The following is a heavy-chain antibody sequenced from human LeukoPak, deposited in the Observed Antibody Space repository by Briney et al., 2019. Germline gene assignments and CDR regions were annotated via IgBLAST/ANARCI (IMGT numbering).Heavy chain of an antibody. CDR1: GFTVSSSY. CDR3: ARAMRGYSYILEH. D-gene: IGHD5-18*01. CDR2: IYSGGST. Sequence: PGGSLRLSCAASGFTVSSSYMSWVRQAPGKGLQWVSVIYSGGSTYYADSVKGRFTFSRDNSKNTLYLQMNNLRAEDTAVYYCARAMRGYSYILEHWGQGTLVTVSS. J-gene: IGHJ4*02. V-gene: IGHV3-53*01.